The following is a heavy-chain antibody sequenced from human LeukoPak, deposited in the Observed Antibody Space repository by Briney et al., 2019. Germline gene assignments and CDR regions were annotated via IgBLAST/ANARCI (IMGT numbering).Heavy chain of an antibody. J-gene: IGHJ4*02. D-gene: IGHD3-10*01. Sequence: SVKVSCKASGGTFSSYAISWVRQAPGQGLEWMGRIIPILGIANYAQKFQGGVTITADKSTSTAYMELSSLRSEDTAVYYCAGNVPKFGELLNDYWGQGTLVTVSS. V-gene: IGHV1-69*04. CDR2: IIPILGIA. CDR3: AGNVPKFGELLNDY. CDR1: GGTFSSYA.